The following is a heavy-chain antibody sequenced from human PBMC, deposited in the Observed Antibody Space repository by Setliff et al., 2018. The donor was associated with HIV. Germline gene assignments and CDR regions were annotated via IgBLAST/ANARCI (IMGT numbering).Heavy chain of an antibody. J-gene: IGHJ4*02. D-gene: IGHD3-10*01. CDR3: APRHHKYGFL. Sequence: SETLSLTCAVYGGSFSSYYWSWIRQPPGKGLEWIGEINHSGSTNYSPSLKSRVTISVDTSKNQFSLKLSSVSAADTALYYCAPRHHKYGFLWGQGTLVTVSS. V-gene: IGHV4-34*01. CDR2: INHSGST. CDR1: GGSFSSYY.